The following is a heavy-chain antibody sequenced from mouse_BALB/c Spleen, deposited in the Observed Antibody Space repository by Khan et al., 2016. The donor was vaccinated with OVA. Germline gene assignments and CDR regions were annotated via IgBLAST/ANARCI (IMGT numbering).Heavy chain of an antibody. Sequence: EVQLQESGPGLVKPSQSLSLTCTVTGYSITSDYAWNWIRQFPRNKLEWMGYISYSGSTSYNPSLKSRISITRDTSKNQFFLQLNSVTTEATATYFCSRSGYAAWFAYWGQGTLVTVSA. J-gene: IGHJ3*01. CDR2: ISYSGST. V-gene: IGHV3-2*02. CDR3: SRSGYAAWFAY. D-gene: IGHD2-14*01. CDR1: GYSITSDYA.